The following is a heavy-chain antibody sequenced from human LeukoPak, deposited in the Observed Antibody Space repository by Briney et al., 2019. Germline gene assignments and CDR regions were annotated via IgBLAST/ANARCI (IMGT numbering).Heavy chain of an antibody. CDR3: TRGQGTSWFDY. D-gene: IGHD2-2*01. V-gene: IGHV1-2*02. CDR1: GYMFIGNY. Sequence: ASVTVSCKASGYMFIGNYIHWVRQAPGQGLEWMGWINPSTGGTSSAQSFQDRVTLTRDTSITTAYMELNRLTSDDTAIYYCTRGQGTSWFDYWGQGTLLTVSS. CDR2: INPSTGGT. J-gene: IGHJ5*01.